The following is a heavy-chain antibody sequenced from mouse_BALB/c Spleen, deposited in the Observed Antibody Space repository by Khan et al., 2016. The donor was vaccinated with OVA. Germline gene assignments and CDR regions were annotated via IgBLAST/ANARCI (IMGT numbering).Heavy chain of an antibody. CDR3: SPNYVRSYYAMDY. J-gene: IGHJ4*01. Sequence: EVKLEESGGGLVQPGGSMKLSCAASGFTFSDAWMYWVRQSPEKGLEWVAEIRSKAINHASYYAESVRGRFTISRDDSKSSVYLQMTNLRPEDTGMYYCSPNYVRSYYAMDYWRQGTSVTVAS. D-gene: IGHD1-1*01. CDR2: IRSKAINHAS. CDR1: GFTFSDAW. V-gene: IGHV6-6*01.